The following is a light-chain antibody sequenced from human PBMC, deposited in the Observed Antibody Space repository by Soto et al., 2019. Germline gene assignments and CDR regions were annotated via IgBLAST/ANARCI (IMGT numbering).Light chain of an antibody. Sequence: QLVLTQSPSASASLGASVKLTCTLSSGHSSYAIAWHQQQPEKGPRYLMKLNSDGSHSKGDGIPDRFSGSSSGAERYLTISGLQCEDEADYYCQTWGTGTGVFGGGTKLPAL. CDR2: LNSDGSH. J-gene: IGLJ3*02. CDR3: QTWGTGTGV. V-gene: IGLV4-69*01. CDR1: SGHSSYA.